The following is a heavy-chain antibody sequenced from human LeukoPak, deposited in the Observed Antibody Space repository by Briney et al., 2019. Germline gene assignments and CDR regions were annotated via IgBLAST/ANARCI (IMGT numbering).Heavy chain of an antibody. J-gene: IGHJ4*02. V-gene: IGHV3-21*01. CDR2: IRSSSSYI. D-gene: IGHD6-6*01. Sequence: TGGSLRLSCTVSGFTVSSNSMSWVRQAPGKGLEWVSSIRSSSSYIYYADSLKGRFTISRDNAKNSLYLQMNSLRAEDSAVYYCARDGPSIAADFDCWGQGTLVTVSS. CDR3: ARDGPSIAADFDC. CDR1: GFTVSSNS.